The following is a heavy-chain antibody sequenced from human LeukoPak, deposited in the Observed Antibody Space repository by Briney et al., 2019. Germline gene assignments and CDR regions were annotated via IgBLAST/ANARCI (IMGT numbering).Heavy chain of an antibody. CDR1: GFPFIEYS. Sequence: GGSLRLSCTASGFPFIEYSMNWVRQAPGKGLEWISYIGIDSGNTKYADSVRGRFTISADKAKNSLYLQMNSLRVEDTAVYYCTRDHNYAFDNWGQGTLVSVAS. V-gene: IGHV3-48*01. CDR2: IGIDSGNT. J-gene: IGHJ4*02. CDR3: TRDHNYAFDN. D-gene: IGHD1-1*01.